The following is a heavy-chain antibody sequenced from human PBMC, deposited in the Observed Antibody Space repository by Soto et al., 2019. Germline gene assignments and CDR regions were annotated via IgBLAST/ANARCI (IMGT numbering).Heavy chain of an antibody. CDR3: SKGANLGPKSGYAVDP. D-gene: IGHD6-25*01. V-gene: IGHV6-1*01. Sequence: SQTLSLTCAISGDSVSSNTASWNWIRQSPSRGLEWLGRTYFRSKWYNDYAVSVKSRIIINPDTSNNQFSLQLNSVTPEDTAVYVCSKGANLGPKSGYAVDPWGHGIMVTVSS. J-gene: IGHJ5*02. CDR1: GDSVSSNTAS. CDR2: TYFRSKWYN.